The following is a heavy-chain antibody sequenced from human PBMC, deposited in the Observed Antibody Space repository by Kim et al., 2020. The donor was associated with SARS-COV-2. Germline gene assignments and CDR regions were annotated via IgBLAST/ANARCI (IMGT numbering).Heavy chain of an antibody. D-gene: IGHD3-9*01. CDR2: INPSGGST. CDR1: GYTFTSYY. V-gene: IGHV1-46*01. Sequence: ASVKVSCKASGYTFTSYYMHWVRQAPGQGLEWMGIINPSGGSTSYAQKFQGRVTMTRDTSTSTVYMELSSLRSEDTAVYYCARDVGTDYYDILTGPYGSVWFDPWGQGTLVTVSS. J-gene: IGHJ5*02. CDR3: ARDVGTDYYDILTGPYGSVWFDP.